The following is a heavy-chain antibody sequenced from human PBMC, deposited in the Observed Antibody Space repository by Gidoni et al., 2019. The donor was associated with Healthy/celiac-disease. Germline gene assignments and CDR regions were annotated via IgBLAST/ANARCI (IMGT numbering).Heavy chain of an antibody. Sequence: QVQLVESGGGVGQPGRSRRLSCAAYGVTLRSYGMHWVRQAPGKGLEWVAVISYDGSNKYYADSVKGRFTISRDNSKNTLYLQMNSLRAEDTAVYYCAKWKYSSSWYDVDYWGQGTLVTVSS. J-gene: IGHJ4*02. V-gene: IGHV3-30*18. CDR2: ISYDGSNK. CDR1: GVTLRSYG. CDR3: AKWKYSSSWYDVDY. D-gene: IGHD6-13*01.